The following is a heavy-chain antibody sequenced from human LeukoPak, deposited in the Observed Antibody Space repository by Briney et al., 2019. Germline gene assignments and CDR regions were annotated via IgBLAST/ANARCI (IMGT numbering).Heavy chain of an antibody. V-gene: IGHV3-48*03. CDR3: ARESIAVAGAPFDY. CDR2: ISSGSTI. CDR1: GFTFSSYE. Sequence: GGSLRLAWAASGFTFSSYEMNWVRQPAGRGLEWVSYISSGSTIYDADSVKGRFTISRDNAKNSLYLQMNSLRAEDTAVYYCARESIAVAGAPFDYWGQGTLVTVSS. D-gene: IGHD6-19*01. J-gene: IGHJ4*02.